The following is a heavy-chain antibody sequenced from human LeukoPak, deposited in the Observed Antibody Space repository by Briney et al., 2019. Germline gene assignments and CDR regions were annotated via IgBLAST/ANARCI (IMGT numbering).Heavy chain of an antibody. D-gene: IGHD4-11*01. J-gene: IGHJ4*02. CDR1: GGSISSYY. V-gene: IGHV4-59*12. Sequence: SETLSLTCTVSGGSISSYYWSWIRQPPGKGLEWIGYIYYSGSTNYNPSLKSRVTISVDTSKNQFSLKLSSVTAADTAVYYCARDGTVTTNEHFFYFDYWGQGTLVTVSS. CDR2: IYYSGST. CDR3: ARDGTVTTNEHFFYFDY.